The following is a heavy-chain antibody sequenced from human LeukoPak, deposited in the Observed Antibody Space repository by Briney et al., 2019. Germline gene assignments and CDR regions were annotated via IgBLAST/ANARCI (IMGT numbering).Heavy chain of an antibody. D-gene: IGHD3-22*01. CDR1: GGSISSGASD. Sequence: SETLSLTCTVSGGSISSGASDWGWIRQHPKRGLEWVGYINYSGSTYYNPSLGSRVTMSVDTSKNQFSLKLSSVTAADSAVYYCARAARQGFTMIVVPFFYFDLWGRGTLVTVSS. V-gene: IGHV4-31*03. CDR2: INYSGST. J-gene: IGHJ2*01. CDR3: ARAARQGFTMIVVPFFYFDL.